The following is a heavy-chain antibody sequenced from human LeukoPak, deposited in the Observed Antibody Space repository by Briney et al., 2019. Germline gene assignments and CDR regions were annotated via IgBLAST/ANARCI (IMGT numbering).Heavy chain of an antibody. V-gene: IGHV1-2*06. J-gene: IGHJ3*02. CDR2: INPNSAGT. D-gene: IGHD3-22*01. CDR1: GYTFTGYY. CDR3: GGERIGYYDSSGYAFDI. Sequence: ASVKVSCKASGYTFTGYYMHWVRQAPGQGLEWMGRINPNSAGTNYAQKFEGRVTMTRDTSISTASFEMRRLRSDNNAVYYCGGERIGYYDSSGYAFDIWGQGTMVTVSS.